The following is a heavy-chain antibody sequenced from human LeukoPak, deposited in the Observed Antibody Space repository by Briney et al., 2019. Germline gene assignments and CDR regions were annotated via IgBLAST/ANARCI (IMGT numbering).Heavy chain of an antibody. CDR2: ISSSGSTI. CDR3: ARVGLRLGELSFNAFDI. V-gene: IGHV3-11*04. CDR1: GFTFSDYH. D-gene: IGHD3-16*02. J-gene: IGHJ3*02. Sequence: PGGSLRLSCAASGFTFSDYHMSWIRQAPGKGLEWVSYISSSGSTIYYADSVKGRFTISRDNAKNSLYLQMNSLRAEDTAVYYCARVGLRLGELSFNAFDIWGQGTMVTVSS.